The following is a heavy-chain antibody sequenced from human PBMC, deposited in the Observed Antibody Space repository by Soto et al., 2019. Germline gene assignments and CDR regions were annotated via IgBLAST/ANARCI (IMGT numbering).Heavy chain of an antibody. V-gene: IGHV3-30-3*01. Sequence: QVQLVESGGGVVQPGRSLRLSCAASGFTFSSYAMHWVRQAPGKGLEWAAVISYDGSNKYYADSVKGRFTISRDNSKNTLYLQMNSLRAEDTAVYYCARDRLRYNWNDFPYYYYGMDVWGQGTTVTVS. CDR3: ARDRLRYNWNDFPYYYYGMDV. D-gene: IGHD1-1*01. CDR1: GFTFSSYA. CDR2: ISYDGSNK. J-gene: IGHJ6*02.